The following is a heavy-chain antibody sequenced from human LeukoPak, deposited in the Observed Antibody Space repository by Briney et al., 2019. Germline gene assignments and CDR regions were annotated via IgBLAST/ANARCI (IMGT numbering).Heavy chain of an antibody. CDR3: AKDRRTYYDPFDY. V-gene: IGHV3-23*01. J-gene: IGHJ4*02. CDR2: ISGSGGRT. CDR1: GFTFSSYA. Sequence: GGSLRLSCAASGFTFSSYAIHWVRQAPGKGLEWVSAISGSGGRTYYADSVKGRFTISRDNSKNTLHLQMNSLRAEDTAVYYCAKDRRTYYDPFDYWGQGTLVTVSS. D-gene: IGHD3-3*01.